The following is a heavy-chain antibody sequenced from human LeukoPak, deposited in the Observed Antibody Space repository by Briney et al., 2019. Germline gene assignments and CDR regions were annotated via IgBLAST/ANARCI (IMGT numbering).Heavy chain of an antibody. CDR1: GGSISSGGYY. CDR3: ARSRPPLSFGELSLVFDY. CDR2: IYYSGST. V-gene: IGHV4-61*08. Sequence: SETLSLTCTVSGGSISSGGYYWSWIRQHPGKGLEWIGYIYYSGSTNYNPSLKSRVTISVDTSKNQFSLKLSSVTAADTAVYYCARSRPPLSFGELSLVFDYWGQGTLVTVSS. J-gene: IGHJ4*02. D-gene: IGHD3-10*01.